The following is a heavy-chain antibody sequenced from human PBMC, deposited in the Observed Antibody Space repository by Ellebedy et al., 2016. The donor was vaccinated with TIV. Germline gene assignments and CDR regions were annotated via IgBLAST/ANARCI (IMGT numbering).Heavy chain of an antibody. Sequence: GESLKISCAASGFTFSYYSMHWVRQAPGKGLEWVAVISHDGSNKYHAESVKGRFAISRDDSKNTLYLQMNTLRTEDTAVYFCTSGSSSRGYFDSWGQGTLVTVSS. CDR1: GFTFSYYS. CDR2: ISHDGSNK. V-gene: IGHV3-30*09. CDR3: TSGSSSRGYFDS. D-gene: IGHD6-13*01. J-gene: IGHJ4*02.